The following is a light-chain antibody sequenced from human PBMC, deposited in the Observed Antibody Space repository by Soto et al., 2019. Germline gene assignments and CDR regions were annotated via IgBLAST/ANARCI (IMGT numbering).Light chain of an antibody. CDR1: RSDVGSYNS. Sequence: QSALTQPASVSGSPGQSITISCTGTRSDVGSYNSIAWYQQLPGKAPRVMIFEVTKRPSGISNRFSGSKSGSTASLTISGLQAEDEADYFCFSYAGTNTGVFGGGTKVTVL. J-gene: IGLJ3*02. CDR3: FSYAGTNTGV. V-gene: IGLV2-23*02. CDR2: EVT.